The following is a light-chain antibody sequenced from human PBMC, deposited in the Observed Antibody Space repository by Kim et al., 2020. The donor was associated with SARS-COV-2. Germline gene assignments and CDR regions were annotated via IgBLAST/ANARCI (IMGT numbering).Light chain of an antibody. CDR2: KAS. J-gene: IGKJ4*01. V-gene: IGKV1-5*03. CDR3: QQYNAS. Sequence: TLSASVGDRVIITCRASQSISNWLAWYQQKPGKAPKLLIYKASSLESGVPSRFSGSGSGTEFTLTISSLQPDDFATYYCQQYNASFGGGTKVDIK. CDR1: QSISNW.